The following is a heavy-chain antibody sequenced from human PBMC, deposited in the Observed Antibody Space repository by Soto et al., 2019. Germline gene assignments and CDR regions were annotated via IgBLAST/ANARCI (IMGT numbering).Heavy chain of an antibody. V-gene: IGHV4-39*01. Sequence: PSETLSLTCTLSGASITSTTYFWAWIRQPPGKGLEWFGSIYYSGKTHYNPSLKSRVNISVDRSKNQFSLQMTSVTAAETAVYYCAKNLPRTGRFQYWGQGTLVTVS. CDR3: AKNLPRTGRFQY. CDR1: GASITSTTYF. CDR2: IYYSGKT. J-gene: IGHJ4*02.